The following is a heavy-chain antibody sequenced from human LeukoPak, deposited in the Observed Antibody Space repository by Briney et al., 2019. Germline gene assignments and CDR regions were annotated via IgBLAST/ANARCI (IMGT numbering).Heavy chain of an antibody. V-gene: IGHV4-61*05. D-gene: IGHD1-26*01. CDR1: GGSISSSSYY. Sequence: SETLSLTCTVSGGSISSSSYYWGWIRQPPGKGLEWIGYIYYSGNTNYNPSLKSRVTISVDTSKNQFSLKLSSVTAADTAVYYCARAGSYLGYFQHWGQGTLVTVSS. J-gene: IGHJ1*01. CDR3: ARAGSYLGYFQH. CDR2: IYYSGNT.